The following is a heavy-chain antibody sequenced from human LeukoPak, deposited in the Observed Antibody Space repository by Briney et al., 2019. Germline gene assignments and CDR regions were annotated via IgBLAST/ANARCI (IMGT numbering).Heavy chain of an antibody. CDR2: FYHTGTT. CDR1: GGSLSDGNSY. J-gene: IGHJ4*02. D-gene: IGHD3-22*01. Sequence: SETLSLTCSVSGGSLSDGNSYWSWIRQSPAKGLEWLGYFYHTGTTQYNPSFQSRLTISADRSKNQFSLKLSSVTAADTAVYYCARSGDYYDSSGEFDYWGQGTLVTVSS. CDR3: ARSGDYYDSSGEFDY. V-gene: IGHV4-30-4*01.